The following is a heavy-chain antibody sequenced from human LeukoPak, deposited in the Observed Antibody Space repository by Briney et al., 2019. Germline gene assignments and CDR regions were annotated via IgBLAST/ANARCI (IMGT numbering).Heavy chain of an antibody. CDR1: GYSFSNHW. V-gene: IGHV5-51*01. CDR2: IYPGDSDT. J-gene: IGHJ4*02. Sequence: GESLKISCKGSGYSFSNHWIGWVRQIPGKGLEWMGIIYPGDSDTRYSPSFQGQVTISATMSIDTVSLPWSSPQASDPAMYDCLKGRSLNWVDVLDYWGPGALVTVSS. D-gene: IGHD3/OR15-3a*01. CDR3: LKGRSLNWVDVLDY.